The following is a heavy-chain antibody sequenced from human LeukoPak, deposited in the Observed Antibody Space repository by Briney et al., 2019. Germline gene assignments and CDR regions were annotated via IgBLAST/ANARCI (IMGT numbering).Heavy chain of an antibody. CDR2: ISGSGGTT. CDR3: AKGRYFDWYDAFDI. V-gene: IGHV3-23*01. CDR1: GFTFTNYA. J-gene: IGHJ3*02. Sequence: GGSLRLSCAASGFTFTNYAMSWVRQAPGKGLDWVSTISGSGGTTYYADSVKGRFTISRDNSKNTLYLQMNSLRAEDTAVYYCAKGRYFDWYDAFDIWGQGTMVTVSS. D-gene: IGHD3-9*01.